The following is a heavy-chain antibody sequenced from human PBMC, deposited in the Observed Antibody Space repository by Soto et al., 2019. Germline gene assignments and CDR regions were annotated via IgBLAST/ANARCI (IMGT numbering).Heavy chain of an antibody. D-gene: IGHD1-1*01. CDR3: ARHRTGSRGVDL. CDR1: GGSFSGYY. CDR2: VYPSGDT. V-gene: IGHV4-34*01. J-gene: IGHJ5*02. Sequence: PSETLSLTCGVYGGSFSGYYWIWVRQPPGKRLEWIGEVYPSGDTKYNPSLGSRVTIFVDASKNQFSLRLSSVTAADTAVYYCARHRTGSRGVDLWGQGILVTVSS.